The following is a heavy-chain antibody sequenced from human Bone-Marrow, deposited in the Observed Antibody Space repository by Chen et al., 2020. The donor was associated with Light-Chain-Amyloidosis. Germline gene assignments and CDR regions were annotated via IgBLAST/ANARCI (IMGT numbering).Heavy chain of an antibody. J-gene: IGHJ3*02. CDR2: VNHSGST. CDR1: GGSFSGYY. CDR3: ARTTTVTTKAFDS. V-gene: IGHV4-34*01. Sequence: QVQLQQWGAGLLKPSETLSLTCAVYGGSFSGYYLSWIRQPPGKGLEWIGEVNHSGSTNYKSSLKSRVTISVDTSKNHFSLKLSSVTAADTAVYYCARTTTVTTKAFDSWGQGTMVTVSS. D-gene: IGHD4-17*01.